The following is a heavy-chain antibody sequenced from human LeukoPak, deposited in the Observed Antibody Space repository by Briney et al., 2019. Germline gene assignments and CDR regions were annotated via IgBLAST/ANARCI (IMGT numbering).Heavy chain of an antibody. CDR1: GFTFSSYG. J-gene: IGHJ4*02. CDR3: AKDRIKYYGDYEPHFDY. CDR2: ISFDGSNR. D-gene: IGHD4-17*01. Sequence: GRSLRLSCAASGFTFSSYGMHWVRQAPGKGLEWVAVISFDGSNRYYADSVKGRFTISRDSSKNTLYLQMNSLRAEDTAVYYCAKDRIKYYGDYEPHFDYWGQGTLVTVSS. V-gene: IGHV3-30*18.